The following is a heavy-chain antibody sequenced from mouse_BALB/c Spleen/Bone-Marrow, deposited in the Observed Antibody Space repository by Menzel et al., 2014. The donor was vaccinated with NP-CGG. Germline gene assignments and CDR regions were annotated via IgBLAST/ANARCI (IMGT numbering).Heavy chain of an antibody. CDR2: IHHPNSDP. CDR3: ARWDYGDY. J-gene: IGHJ2*01. V-gene: IGHV1-34*02. Sequence: NGYYMEWLQHSPGHRLECLGRIHHPNSDPHCNQRFKGKAILTVDKSSSTAYMELHSLTSEDSAVYYCARWDYGDYWAQGTTLTVAA. CDR1: NGYY. D-gene: IGHD1-2*01.